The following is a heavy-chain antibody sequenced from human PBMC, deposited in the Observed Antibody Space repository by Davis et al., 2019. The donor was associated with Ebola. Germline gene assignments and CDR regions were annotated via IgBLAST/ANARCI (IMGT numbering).Heavy chain of an antibody. CDR1: GFTFSSYA. V-gene: IGHV3-21*01. J-gene: IGHJ4*02. Sequence: PGGSLRLSCAASGFTFSSYAMTWVRQAPGKGLEWVSSISGNTAYTNYADSVKGRFTISRDNAKNSLYLQMNSLRAEDTAVYYCASIGIAAAGTLWGQGTLVTVSS. D-gene: IGHD6-13*01. CDR3: ASIGIAAAGTL. CDR2: ISGNTAYT.